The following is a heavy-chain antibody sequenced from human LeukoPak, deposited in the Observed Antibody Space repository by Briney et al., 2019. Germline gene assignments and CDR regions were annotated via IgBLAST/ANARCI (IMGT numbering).Heavy chain of an antibody. CDR3: ARLHYDVLTCPFDY. J-gene: IGHJ4*02. D-gene: IGHD3-9*01. Sequence: GGSLRLSCAASGITVNTNYMSWVRQAPGKGLEWVSIIYSGGATFYADSVKGRFTISRESSKNTLWLQMDSLRAEDTAVYYCARLHYDVLTCPFDYWGQGTLVTVSS. CDR1: GITVNTNY. CDR2: IYSGGAT. V-gene: IGHV3-66*01.